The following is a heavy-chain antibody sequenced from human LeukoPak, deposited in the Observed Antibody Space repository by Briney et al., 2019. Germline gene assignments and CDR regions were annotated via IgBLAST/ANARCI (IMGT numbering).Heavy chain of an antibody. CDR1: GFTFSSYS. V-gene: IGHV3-48*01. CDR3: ARDAPNAYYYYYMDV. Sequence: GGSLRLSCAASGFTFSSYSMNWVRQAPGKGLEWVSYISSSSSTIYYADSVKGRFTISRDNAKNSLYLQMNSLRAEDTAVYYCARDAPNAYYYYYMDVWGKGTTVTVSS. D-gene: IGHD4/OR15-4a*01. CDR2: ISSSSSTI. J-gene: IGHJ6*03.